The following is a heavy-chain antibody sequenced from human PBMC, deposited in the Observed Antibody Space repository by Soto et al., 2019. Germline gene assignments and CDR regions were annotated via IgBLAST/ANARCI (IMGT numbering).Heavy chain of an antibody. CDR1: GGSISPYY. CDR2: TYNSEST. V-gene: IGHV4-59*01. D-gene: IGHD3-10*01. Sequence: QVHLQESGPGLVKPSETLSLTCTVSGGSISPYYWSWIRQPPGKGLEWIGYTYNSESTNYNPSLKSRVTISVDTSKNQLSLKLSSVTAADTAVYYCARPHGGPYAFDIWGQGTMVTVSS. J-gene: IGHJ3*02. CDR3: ARPHGGPYAFDI.